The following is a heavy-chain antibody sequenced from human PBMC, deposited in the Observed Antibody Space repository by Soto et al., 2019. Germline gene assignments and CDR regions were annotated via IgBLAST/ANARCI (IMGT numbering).Heavy chain of an antibody. J-gene: IGHJ6*02. V-gene: IGHV3-21*01. D-gene: IGHD3-10*01. CDR3: ARGLDYCDYYYYYGMDV. CDR2: ISCSTSYI. Sequence: PGGSLRLSCAASGFTFSSYSMNWVRQAPGKGLEWVSSISCSTSYIYYADSVKGRFTISRDNAKNSLYLQMNSLRAEDTAVYYCARGLDYCDYYYYYGMDVWGQGTTVTVSS. CDR1: GFTFSSYS.